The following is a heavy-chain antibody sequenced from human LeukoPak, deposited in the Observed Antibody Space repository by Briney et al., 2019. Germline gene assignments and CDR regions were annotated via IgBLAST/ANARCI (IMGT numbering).Heavy chain of an antibody. V-gene: IGHV3-49*03. J-gene: IGHJ4*02. D-gene: IGHD6-19*01. CDR3: TTQAVADLFDY. CDR1: GFTFGDYA. CDR2: IRSKAYGGTT. Sequence: PGRSLRLSCTASGFTFGDYAVSWFRQAPGKGLEWVGFIRSKAYGGTTEYAASVKGRFTISRDDSKSIAYLQMNSLKTEDTAVYYCTTQAVADLFDYWGQGTLVTVSS.